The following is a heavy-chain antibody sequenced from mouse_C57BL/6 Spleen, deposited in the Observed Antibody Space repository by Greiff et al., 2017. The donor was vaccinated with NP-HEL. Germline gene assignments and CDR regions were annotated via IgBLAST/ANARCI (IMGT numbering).Heavy chain of an antibody. Sequence: EVQLQQSGPELVKPGASVKISCKASGYTFTDYYMNWVKQSHGKSLEWIGDINPNNGGTSYNQKFKGKATLTVDKSSSTAYMELRSLTSEDSAVYYCASGDYYGSSPRYFDVWGTGTTVTVSS. D-gene: IGHD1-1*01. CDR3: ASGDYYGSSPRYFDV. CDR1: GYTFTDYY. CDR2: INPNNGGT. J-gene: IGHJ1*03. V-gene: IGHV1-26*01.